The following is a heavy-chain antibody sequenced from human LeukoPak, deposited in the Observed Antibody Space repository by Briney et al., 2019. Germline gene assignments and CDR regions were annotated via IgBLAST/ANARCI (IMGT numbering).Heavy chain of an antibody. CDR2: INHSGST. V-gene: IGHV4-34*01. J-gene: IGHJ6*04. Sequence: SETLSLTCAVYGGSFSGYYWSWIRQPPGKGLEWIGEINHSGSTNYNPSLKSRVTISVDTSKNQFSLKLSSVTAADTAVYYCASYCSGGSCYSCGYYGMDVWGKGTTVTVSS. D-gene: IGHD2-15*01. CDR1: GGSFSGYY. CDR3: ASYCSGGSCYSCGYYGMDV.